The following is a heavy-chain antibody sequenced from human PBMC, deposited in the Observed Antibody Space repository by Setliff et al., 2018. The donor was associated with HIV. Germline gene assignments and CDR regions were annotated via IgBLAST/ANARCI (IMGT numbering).Heavy chain of an antibody. J-gene: IGHJ4*02. D-gene: IGHD2-15*01. CDR3: AAQDLAEVRWYYMDY. CDR2: LSSNGNS. CDR1: GGSISRSTYY. V-gene: IGHV4-39*07. Sequence: SETLSLTCAIFGGSISRSTYYWGWIRQPPGKGLEWIGALSSNGNSYYNPSYKSRVTISIDSSKNLFSLRLNSLTAADTAVYYCAAQDLAEVRWYYMDYWSQGAQVTVSS.